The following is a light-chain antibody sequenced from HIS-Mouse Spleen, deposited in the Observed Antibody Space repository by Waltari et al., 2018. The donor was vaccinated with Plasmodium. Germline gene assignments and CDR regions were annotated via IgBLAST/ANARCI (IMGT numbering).Light chain of an antibody. CDR2: GAS. CDR3: QQDYNLPYT. J-gene: IGKJ2*01. Sequence: EIVMTQSPATLSLYPGERATLSCRPSQSGNSSYLSWYQQKPGQAPRLLLYGASTRATGIPAMFSGSGSGTDFTLTISSLQPEDFAVYYCQQDYNLPYTFGQGTKLEIK. V-gene: IGKV3D-7*01. CDR1: QSGNSSY.